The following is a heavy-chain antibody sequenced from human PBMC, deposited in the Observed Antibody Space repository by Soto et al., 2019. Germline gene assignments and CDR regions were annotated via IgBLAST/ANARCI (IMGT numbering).Heavy chain of an antibody. CDR2: IYFTGNT. Sequence: PSETLSLTCSASGGSITSSSHFWGWVRQPPGKGLEWIGTIYFTGNTYYTPSLKSRLTMSIDTSKNEFSLRLNSVTAADSAVYFCAREPYPPKARNDFWGPGTLVTVSS. J-gene: IGHJ4*02. CDR1: GGSITSSSHF. CDR3: AREPYPPKARNDF. V-gene: IGHV4-39*07.